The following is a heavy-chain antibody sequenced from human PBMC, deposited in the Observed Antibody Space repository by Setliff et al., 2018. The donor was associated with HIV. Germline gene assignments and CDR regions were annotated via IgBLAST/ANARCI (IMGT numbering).Heavy chain of an antibody. CDR3: AKDGDYRNWDYDAFDI. D-gene: IGHD1-7*01. J-gene: IGHJ3*02. V-gene: IGHV3-30*02. Sequence: GGSLRLSCAASGFTFSAHGMHWVRQAPGKGLEWVAFINYDESYEYYADSVKGRVTISRDNSANTVDLRMNSLRAEDTAVYYCAKDGDYRNWDYDAFDIWGQGTMVTVSS. CDR2: INYDESYE. CDR1: GFTFSAHG.